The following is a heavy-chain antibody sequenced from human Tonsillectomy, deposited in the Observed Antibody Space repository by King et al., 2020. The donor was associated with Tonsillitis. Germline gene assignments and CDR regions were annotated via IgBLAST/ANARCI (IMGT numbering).Heavy chain of an antibody. CDR2: IYSGGTTT. CDR1: GFTFTRYA. D-gene: IGHD6-19*01. V-gene: IGHV3-23*03. CDR3: AKYLYENNGWSYFDY. J-gene: IGHJ4*02. Sequence: EVQLVESGGGLVQPGGSLRLSCAASGFTFTRYAMSWVRQAPGKGLEWVSVIYSGGTTTYYANSVKGRFTISRDSSKNTLYLQMNSLRAEDTAVYYCAKYLYENNGWSYFDYWGPGTLVTVSS.